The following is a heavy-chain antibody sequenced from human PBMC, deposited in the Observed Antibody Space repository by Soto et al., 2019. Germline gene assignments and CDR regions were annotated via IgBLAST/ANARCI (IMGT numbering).Heavy chain of an antibody. J-gene: IGHJ4*02. CDR1: GYTFTSYG. CDR3: ARDSMYSSGWYVY. V-gene: IGHV1-18*01. CDR2: ISAYNGNT. D-gene: IGHD6-19*01. Sequence: QVQLVQSGAEVKKPGASVKVSCKASGYTFTSYGISWVRQAPGQGLEWMGWISAYNGNTNYAQKLQGRVTMTTDTSTSTDHMELRSLRSDDTDVYCCARDSMYSSGWYVYWGQGTLVTVSS.